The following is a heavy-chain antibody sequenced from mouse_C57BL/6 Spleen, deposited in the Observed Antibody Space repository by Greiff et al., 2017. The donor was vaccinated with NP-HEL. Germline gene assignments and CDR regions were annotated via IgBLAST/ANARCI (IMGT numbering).Heavy chain of an antibody. CDR1: GFTFSDYG. Sequence: VKLVESGGGLVKPGGSLKLSCAASGFTFSDYGMHWVRQAPEKGLEWVAYISSGSSTIYYADTVKGRFTISRDNAKNTLFLQMTSLRSEDTAMYYCASPSTVVDWYFDVWGTGTTVTVSS. V-gene: IGHV5-17*01. D-gene: IGHD1-1*01. CDR2: ISSGSSTI. J-gene: IGHJ1*03. CDR3: ASPSTVVDWYFDV.